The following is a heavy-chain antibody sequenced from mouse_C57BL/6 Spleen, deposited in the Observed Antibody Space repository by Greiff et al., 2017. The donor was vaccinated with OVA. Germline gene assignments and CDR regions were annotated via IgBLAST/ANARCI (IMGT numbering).Heavy chain of an antibody. V-gene: IGHV1-59*01. CDR1: GYTFTSYW. J-gene: IGHJ3*01. D-gene: IGHD1-1*01. CDR3: ARSGSSSLFAY. CDR2: IDPSDSYT. Sequence: QVQLQQPGAELVRPGTSVKLSCKASGYTFTSYWMHWVKQSPGQGLEWIGVIDPSDSYTNYNQKFKGKAPLTVDTSSSTAYMQLSSLTSEDSAVYYCARSGSSSLFAYWGQGTLVTVSA.